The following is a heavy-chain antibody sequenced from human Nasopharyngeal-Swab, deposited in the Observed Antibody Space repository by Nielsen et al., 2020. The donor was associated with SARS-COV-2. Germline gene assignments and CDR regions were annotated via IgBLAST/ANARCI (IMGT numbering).Heavy chain of an antibody. CDR2: SHPSGKI. CDR3: ARGGNWQFDY. J-gene: IGHJ4*02. V-gene: IGHV4-4*02. D-gene: IGHD1-1*01. Sequence: SETLSLTCAVSGGSPSSYYLWTWVRQPPGGRLEWIGESHPSGKINYNPSLRSRVTIFVDKSKNQFSLNLNSVTAADTAVYYCARGGNWQFDYWGRGTLVTVTS. CDR1: GGSPSSYYL.